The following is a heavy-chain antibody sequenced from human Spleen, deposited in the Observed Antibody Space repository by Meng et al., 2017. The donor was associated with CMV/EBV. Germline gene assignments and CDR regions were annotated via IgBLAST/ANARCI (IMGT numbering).Heavy chain of an antibody. CDR1: GGSISSCHW. V-gene: IGHV4-4*02. Sequence: AVSGGSISSCHWWSWVRQPPGKGLGWIGEIYHSGSTNYNPSLKSRVTISVDKSKNQFSLKLSSVTAADTAVYYCARAYGSGRGGWGYWGQGTLVTVSS. D-gene: IGHD3-10*01. J-gene: IGHJ4*02. CDR3: ARAYGSGRGGWGY. CDR2: IYHSGST.